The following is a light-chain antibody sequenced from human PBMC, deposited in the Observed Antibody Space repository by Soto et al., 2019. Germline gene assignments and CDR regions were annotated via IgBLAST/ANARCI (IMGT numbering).Light chain of an antibody. CDR3: QQTSAFPRT. CDR1: RDISNS. V-gene: IGKV1-12*01. J-gene: IGKJ1*01. CDR2: GAS. Sequence: DIQMTQSPSSVSASVGDRLTITCRASRDISNSLAWYQQTPGKAPTLLLRGASSLHRGVPSRFSGGGAGTEFTLTISSLQPEDFATYYCQQTSAFPRTFGQGTKVDI.